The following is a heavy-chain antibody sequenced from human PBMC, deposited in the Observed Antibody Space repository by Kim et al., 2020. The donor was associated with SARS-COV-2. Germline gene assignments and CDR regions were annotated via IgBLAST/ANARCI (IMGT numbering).Heavy chain of an antibody. Sequence: NYTPSLKSRVTISVDTSKNQFSLKLSSVTAADTAVYYCARASTVYFYMDVWGKGTTVTVSS. V-gene: IGHV4-59*01. CDR3: ARASTVYFYMDV. D-gene: IGHD4-17*01. J-gene: IGHJ6*03.